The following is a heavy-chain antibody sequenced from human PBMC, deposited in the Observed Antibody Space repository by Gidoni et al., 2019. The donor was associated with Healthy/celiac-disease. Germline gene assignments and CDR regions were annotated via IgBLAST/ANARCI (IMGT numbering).Heavy chain of an antibody. CDR1: GYTFTGYY. V-gene: IGHV1-2*04. D-gene: IGHD5-12*01. J-gene: IGHJ4*02. CDR2: INPNSGGT. CDR3: AREAIVATTESNFDY. Sequence: QVQLVQSGAEGKKPGASVTVSCKASGYTFTGYYMHWVRQAPGQGLEWMGWINPNSGGTNYAQKFQGWVTMTRDTSISTAYMELSRLRSDDTAVYYCAREAIVATTESNFDYWGQGTLVTVSS.